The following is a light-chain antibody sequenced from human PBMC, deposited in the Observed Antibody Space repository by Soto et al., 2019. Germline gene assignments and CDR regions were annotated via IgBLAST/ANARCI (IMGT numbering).Light chain of an antibody. CDR3: QQYTNWPPNT. Sequence: IVLTQSPGTLSLSPGERATLSCRAVQSVSSNYLAWYQQRPGQAPGLLIYGASTRATGVPARFSGRGSGTEFTLTISSLQSEDFAVYYCQQYTNWPPNTFGQGTRLEIK. J-gene: IGKJ5*01. CDR1: QSVSSN. CDR2: GAS. V-gene: IGKV3-15*01.